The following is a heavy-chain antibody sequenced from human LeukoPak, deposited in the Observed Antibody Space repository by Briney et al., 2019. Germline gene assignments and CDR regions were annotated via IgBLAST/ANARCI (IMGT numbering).Heavy chain of an antibody. CDR1: GLTFSSYS. J-gene: IGHJ3*02. D-gene: IGHD3-10*01. V-gene: IGHV3-48*01. CDR2: ISSSSSTI. CDR3: ARDDYYGSGSYWGAFDI. Sequence: PGGSLRLSCAASGLTFSSYSMNWVRQAPGKGLEWVSYISSSSSTIYYADSVRGRFTISRDKANNSLYLQMNSLRAEDTAMYYCARDDYYGSGSYWGAFDIWGQGTMVTVSS.